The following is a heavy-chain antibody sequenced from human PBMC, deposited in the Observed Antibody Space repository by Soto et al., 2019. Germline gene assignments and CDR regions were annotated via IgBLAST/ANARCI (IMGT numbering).Heavy chain of an antibody. Sequence: ASVKVSCKASGYTFTGYYMHWVRQAPGQGLERMGWINPNSGGTNYAQKFQGWVTMTRDTSISTAYMELSRLRSDDTAGYYCAIDCSLSGYYYSCMAVWGQGPTVTVSS. J-gene: IGHJ6*02. V-gene: IGHV1-2*04. CDR3: AIDCSLSGYYYSCMAV. CDR2: INPNSGGT. D-gene: IGHD2-15*01. CDR1: GYTFTGYY.